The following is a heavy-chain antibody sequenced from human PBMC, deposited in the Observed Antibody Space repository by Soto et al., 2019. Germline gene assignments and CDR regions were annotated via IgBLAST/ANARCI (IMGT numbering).Heavy chain of an antibody. CDR1: GYSFTTYW. J-gene: IGHJ6*02. Sequence: PGESLKIACKGSGYSFTTYWIHWVRQMPGKGLEWMGTIHPGDSDIRYSPSLQGQVTISGDKSISTAYLQWSGLKASDTATYYCATSIFGRGMDVWGQGTTVTVSS. D-gene: IGHD3-3*01. CDR2: IHPGDSDI. CDR3: ATSIFGRGMDV. V-gene: IGHV5-51*01.